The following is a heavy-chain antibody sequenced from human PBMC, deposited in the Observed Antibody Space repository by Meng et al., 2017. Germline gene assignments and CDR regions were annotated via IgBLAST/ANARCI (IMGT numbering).Heavy chain of an antibody. CDR1: GYNFPDYN. D-gene: IGHD6-25*01. Sequence: RVQAGGKLKKPWASVKVSCKPSGYNFPDYNIHWVRRAPGQGLEWMGRINPKSGDTHYAQKFQARVTMTGDTSISTAYMELSGLRSDDTAMYYCARDEDISAAGKLFGDYWGQGTLVTVSS. CDR3: ARDEDISAAGKLFGDY. J-gene: IGHJ4*02. V-gene: IGHV1-2*06. CDR2: INPKSGDT.